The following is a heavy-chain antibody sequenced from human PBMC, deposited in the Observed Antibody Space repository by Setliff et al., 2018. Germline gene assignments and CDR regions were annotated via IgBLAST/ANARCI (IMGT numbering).Heavy chain of an antibody. V-gene: IGHV4-34*01. Sequence: PSETLSLTCTVYGGSFSDYYWGWIRQPPGKGLEWIAEINHSGSTNYNPSLKSRVTISVDTSRNQFSLKLSSVTAADTAVCYCRFWSGYYKNDYWGQGTLVTVSS. CDR3: RFWSGYYKNDY. J-gene: IGHJ4*02. CDR2: INHSGST. CDR1: GGSFSDYY. D-gene: IGHD3-3*01.